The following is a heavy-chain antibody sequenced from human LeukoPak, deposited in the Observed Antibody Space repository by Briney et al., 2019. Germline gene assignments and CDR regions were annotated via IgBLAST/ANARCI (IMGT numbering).Heavy chain of an antibody. D-gene: IGHD6-13*01. CDR1: GFTFSSHS. J-gene: IGHJ5*02. CDR2: ISSGSTII. CDR3: AKVPRQHDNWFDP. V-gene: IGHV3-48*01. Sequence: GGSLSPSCEASGFTFSSHSMNWVRQAQGKGLEWVSYISSGSTIIHYADSVKGRFTISRDDAKNSLYLQMNSLRAEDTAVYYCAKVPRQHDNWFDPWGQGTLVTVSS.